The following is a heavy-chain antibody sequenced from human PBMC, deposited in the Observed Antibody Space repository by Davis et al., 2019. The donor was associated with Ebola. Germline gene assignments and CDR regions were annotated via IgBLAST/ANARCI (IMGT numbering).Heavy chain of an antibody. CDR2: INSDGSST. CDR1: GFTFSSYW. J-gene: IGHJ6*02. CDR3: ARDSGYDYGGYYYYGMDV. V-gene: IGHV3-74*01. Sequence: GESLKISCAASGFTFSSYWMHWVRQAPGKGLVWVSRINSDGSSTSYADSVKGRFTISRDNAKNSLYLQMNSLRAEDTAVYYCARDSGYDYGGYYYYGMDVWGQGTTVTVSS. D-gene: IGHD5-12*01.